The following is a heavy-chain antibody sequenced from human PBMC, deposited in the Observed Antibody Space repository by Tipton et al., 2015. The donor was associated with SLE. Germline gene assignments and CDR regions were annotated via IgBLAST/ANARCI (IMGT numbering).Heavy chain of an antibody. CDR3: ARGWERHFDY. D-gene: IGHD1-26*01. Sequence: TLSLTCTVSGGSISSGSYYWSWIRQPAGKGLEWIGRIYTSGSTNYNPSPKSRVTISVDTSKNQFSLKLSSVTAADTAVYYCARGWERHFDYWGQGTLVTVSS. J-gene: IGHJ4*02. V-gene: IGHV4-61*02. CDR2: IYTSGST. CDR1: GGSISSGSYY.